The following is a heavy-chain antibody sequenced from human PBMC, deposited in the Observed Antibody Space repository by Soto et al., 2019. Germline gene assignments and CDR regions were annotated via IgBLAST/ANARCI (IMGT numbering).Heavy chain of an antibody. CDR3: ATRPGGSPRFYYYFGMDV. CDR1: GFTFSSYA. V-gene: IGHV3-23*01. Sequence: GGSLRLSCAASGFTFSSYAMSWVRQAPGKGLEWVSAISGGGGSTYYAESVKGRFTISRDNSKNTLYLQMNSLRAEDTAVYYCATRPGGSPRFYYYFGMDVWGQGTTVTVSS. J-gene: IGHJ6*02. CDR2: ISGGGGST. D-gene: IGHD6-6*01.